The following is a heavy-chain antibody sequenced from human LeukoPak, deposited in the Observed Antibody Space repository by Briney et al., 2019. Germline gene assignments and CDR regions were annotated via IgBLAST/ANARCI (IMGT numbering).Heavy chain of an antibody. CDR1: GGSFSGYY. J-gene: IGHJ6*03. Sequence: SETLSLTCAVYGGSFSGYYWSWIRQPPGKGLEWIGEINHSGSTNYNPSLKSRVTISVDTSKNQFSLKLSSVTAADTAVYYCARVQYGSGSYYYYYYMDVWGKGPRSPSP. V-gene: IGHV4-34*01. CDR2: INHSGST. D-gene: IGHD3-10*01. CDR3: ARVQYGSGSYYYYYYMDV.